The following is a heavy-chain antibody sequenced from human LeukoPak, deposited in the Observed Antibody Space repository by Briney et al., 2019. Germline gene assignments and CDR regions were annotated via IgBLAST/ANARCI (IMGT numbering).Heavy chain of an antibody. CDR3: ARDTELLLS. D-gene: IGHD1-26*01. V-gene: IGHV3-66*01. Sequence: GGSLRLSCAASGFTVSSNYMSWVRQAPGKGLEWVSVIYSGGSTYYADSGKGRFTISRDNSKNTLYLQLNSLRAEDMAVYYCARDTELLLSWGQGTLVTVSS. CDR2: IYSGGST. J-gene: IGHJ5*02. CDR1: GFTVSSNY.